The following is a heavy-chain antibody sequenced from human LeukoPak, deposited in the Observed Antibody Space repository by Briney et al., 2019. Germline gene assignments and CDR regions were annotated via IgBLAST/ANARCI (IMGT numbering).Heavy chain of an antibody. CDR3: AKPSGYADYLPFDS. D-gene: IGHD4-17*01. CDR1: GFTFRNYG. CDR2: IYYDGSNN. J-gene: IGHJ4*02. V-gene: IGHV3-33*06. Sequence: GGSLRLSCAASGFTFRNYGMHWVRRAPGKGLEWVALIYYDGSNNYYADSVKGRFTISRDNSKNTVYLQMNSLRVEDTAVYYCAKPSGYADYLPFDSWGQGTLVTVSS.